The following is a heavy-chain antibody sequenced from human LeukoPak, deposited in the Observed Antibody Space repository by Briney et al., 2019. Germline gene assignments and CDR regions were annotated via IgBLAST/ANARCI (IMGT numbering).Heavy chain of an antibody. CDR1: GFTVSSSY. D-gene: IGHD7-27*01. J-gene: IGHJ4*02. V-gene: IGHV3-53*01. Sequence: PGGSLRLSCAASGFTVSSSYMNWVRQAPGKGLEWVSVMYSGGSTYYADSVKGRFTISRDNSKNTVHLQMNSLSAEDTAVYYCARNPGNWGEVYYFDHWGQGTLVTVSS. CDR3: ARNPGNWGEVYYFDH. CDR2: MYSGGST.